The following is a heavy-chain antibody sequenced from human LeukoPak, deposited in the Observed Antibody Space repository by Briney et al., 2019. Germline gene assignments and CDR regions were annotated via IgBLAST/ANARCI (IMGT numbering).Heavy chain of an antibody. CDR3: LYSSSWYGELGY. D-gene: IGHD6-13*01. Sequence: ASVKVSCKASGYTFTGYYMHWVRQAPGQGLEWMGIINPSGGSTSYAQKFQVRVTMTRDTSTSTVYMELSSLRSEDTAVYYCLYSSSWYGELGYWGQGTLVTVSS. CDR1: GYTFTGYY. V-gene: IGHV1-46*01. CDR2: INPSGGST. J-gene: IGHJ4*02.